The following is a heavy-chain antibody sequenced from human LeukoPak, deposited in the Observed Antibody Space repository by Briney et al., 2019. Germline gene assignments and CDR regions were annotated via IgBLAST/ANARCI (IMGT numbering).Heavy chain of an antibody. CDR3: AKDIGRVDTASTYMDV. V-gene: IGHV3-30*02. CDR1: GFTFSNYG. J-gene: IGHJ6*03. CDR2: IRYDGNNK. D-gene: IGHD5-18*01. Sequence: GGSLRLSCGASGFTFSNYGMHWVRQAPGKGLEWVAFIRYDGNNKYYAASVKGRFTISRDNAKNSLYLQMNSLRVEDTALYYCAKDIGRVDTASTYMDVWGKGTTVTISS.